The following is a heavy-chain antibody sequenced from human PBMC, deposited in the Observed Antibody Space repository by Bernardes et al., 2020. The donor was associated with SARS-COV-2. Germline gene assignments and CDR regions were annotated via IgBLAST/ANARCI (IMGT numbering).Heavy chain of an antibody. CDR2: IYYSGSA. V-gene: IGHV4-59*11. J-gene: IGHJ4*02. Sequence: SETLSLTCTVSGGSISSHYWSWIRQPPGTGLEWIGYIYYSGSAKYNPSLKSRVTLSVDTSKNQFSLKLTSVTAADTAVYYCARGGYNFDSWGQGTLVTVSS. CDR1: GGSISSHY. D-gene: IGHD6-25*01. CDR3: ARGGYNFDS.